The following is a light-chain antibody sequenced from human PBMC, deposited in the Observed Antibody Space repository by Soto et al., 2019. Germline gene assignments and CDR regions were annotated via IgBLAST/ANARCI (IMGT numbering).Light chain of an antibody. V-gene: IGKV1-5*01. J-gene: IGKJ1*01. CDR1: ESMSNR. CDR3: QQCHRYLT. CDR2: GAS. Sequence: DIQMTQSPSTLSASVGDRVTITCRASESMSNRLAWYQQKPGKAPKLLISGASSLQSGVPSRFSGSASGTEFTLTISSLQPDDIATYYCQQCHRYLTFGQGTKVDIK.